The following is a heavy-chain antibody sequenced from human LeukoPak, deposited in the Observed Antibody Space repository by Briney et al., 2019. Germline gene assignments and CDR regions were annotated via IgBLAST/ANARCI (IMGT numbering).Heavy chain of an antibody. CDR2: INHSGST. D-gene: IGHD1-20*01. CDR1: GGSFSGYY. J-gene: IGHJ6*03. CDR3: ARLAYNWNPYYMDV. Sequence: SETLSLTFAVYGGSFSGYYWSWIRQPPGKGLEWIGEINHSGSTNYNPSLKSRVTISVDTSKNQFSLKLSSVTAADTAVYYCARLAYNWNPYYMDVWGKGTTVTVSS. V-gene: IGHV4-34*01.